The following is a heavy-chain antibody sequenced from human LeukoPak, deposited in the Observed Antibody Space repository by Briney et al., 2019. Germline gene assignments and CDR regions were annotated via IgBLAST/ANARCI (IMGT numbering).Heavy chain of an antibody. V-gene: IGHV3-23*01. J-gene: IGHJ4*02. CDR2: ISDSDDST. CDR1: GFTFSSYA. Sequence: GGSLRLSCAASGFTFSSYAMHWVRQAPGKGLEWVSIISDSDDSTYYADSVKGRFTISRDNSKNTLYLQMNSLRAEDTAIYYCAKDGYCSGGSCYSDYWGQGTLVTVSS. D-gene: IGHD2-15*01. CDR3: AKDGYCSGGSCYSDY.